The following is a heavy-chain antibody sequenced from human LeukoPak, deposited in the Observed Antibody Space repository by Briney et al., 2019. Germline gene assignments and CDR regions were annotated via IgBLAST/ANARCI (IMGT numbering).Heavy chain of an antibody. D-gene: IGHD6-13*01. V-gene: IGHV3-30*04. CDR1: GFTFRSHA. Sequence: GGSLRLSCAASGFTFRSHAFHWVRQAPGKGLEWVAFISWDSKIQYYAESVKGRFTLSRDSSKSTVYLQMNSLRIEDTALYYCAKGTSGYTSSWYVYWGQGTLVTVSS. J-gene: IGHJ4*02. CDR2: ISWDSKIQ. CDR3: AKGTSGYTSSWYVY.